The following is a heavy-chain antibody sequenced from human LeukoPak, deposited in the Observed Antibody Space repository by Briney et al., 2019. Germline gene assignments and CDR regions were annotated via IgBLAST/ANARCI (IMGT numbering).Heavy chain of an antibody. CDR3: ARDGYPYASDY. D-gene: IGHD2-2*01. CDR2: TKPDGSEK. J-gene: IGHJ4*02. V-gene: IGHV3-7*01. Sequence: PGGSLRLFCAASGLTFRIDWVTWARQAPGKGREWVANTKPDGSEKYYVDSVKGRFTISRDNAKNSLYLQMNSLRAEDTAVYYCARDGYPYASDYWGQGTLLTVSS. CDR1: GLTFRIDW.